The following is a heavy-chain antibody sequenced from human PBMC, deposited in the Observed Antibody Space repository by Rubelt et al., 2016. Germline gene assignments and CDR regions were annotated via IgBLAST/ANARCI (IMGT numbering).Heavy chain of an antibody. V-gene: IGHV1-18*01. Sequence: QVQLVQSGAEVKKPGASVKVSCKASGYTFTSYGISWVRQAPGQGLEWMGWISAYNGNTNYAQKLKGRVTMTTDTSTSTANMGLGSLRSDDTAVYYRARDLWFGELLTHNWFDPWGQGTLVTVSS. CDR1: GYTFTSYG. CDR3: ARDLWFGELLTHNWFDP. CDR2: ISAYNGNT. J-gene: IGHJ5*02. D-gene: IGHD3-10*01.